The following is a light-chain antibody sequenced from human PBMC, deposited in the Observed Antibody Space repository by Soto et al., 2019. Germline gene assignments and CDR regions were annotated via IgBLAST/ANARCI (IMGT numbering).Light chain of an antibody. CDR3: QQRSNWPHMYT. CDR1: QSVSSY. CDR2: DAF. V-gene: IGKV3-11*01. J-gene: IGKJ2*01. Sequence: EIVLTQSPATLSFSPEERATLSCRASQSVSSYLAWYQQKPGQAPRLLIYDAFNRTTGIPARFSGSGSGTDFTLTISSLEPEDFAVYYCQQRSNWPHMYTFGQGTKLEIK.